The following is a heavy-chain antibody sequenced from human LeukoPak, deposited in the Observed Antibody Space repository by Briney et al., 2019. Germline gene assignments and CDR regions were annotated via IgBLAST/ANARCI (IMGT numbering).Heavy chain of an antibody. CDR2: IDAGNGRT. D-gene: IGHD6-19*01. CDR3: AKDPLSITVTGSAFDI. J-gene: IGHJ3*02. CDR1: GYDFTKYA. Sequence: GASVKVSCKASGYDFTKYAVQWVRQAPGQRLEWMGWIDAGNGRTKYSQDFQGRVTITRDTSASIAYMELSSLRSDDMAVYYCAKDPLSITVTGSAFDIWGQGTMVIVSS. V-gene: IGHV1-3*03.